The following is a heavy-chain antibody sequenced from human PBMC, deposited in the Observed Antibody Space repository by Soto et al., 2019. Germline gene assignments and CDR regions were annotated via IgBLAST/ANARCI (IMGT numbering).Heavy chain of an antibody. CDR1: GYTFTSYW. J-gene: IGHJ6*02. CDR2: IYPGDSDT. D-gene: IGHD6-6*01. V-gene: IGHV5-51*01. CDR3: AFYSSGYYHCMDV. Sequence: GESLKISCKASGYTFTSYWIGWVRQMPGKGLEWMGVIYPGDSDTRYGPSVQGQVTISADKSIRTAYLQWSSLKASDTAMYYCAFYSSGYYHCMDVWGQGTTVTVSS.